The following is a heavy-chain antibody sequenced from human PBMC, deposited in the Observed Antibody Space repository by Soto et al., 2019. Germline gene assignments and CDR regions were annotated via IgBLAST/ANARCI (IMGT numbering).Heavy chain of an antibody. V-gene: IGHV1-69*01. CDR1: GGTFTNYA. D-gene: IGHD2-15*01. CDR2: IIPIFGTA. CDR3: AREGGRNIVVVPTARDAFDI. Sequence: QVQLVQSGAEVKKPGSSGKVSCKASGGTFTNYAISWVRQAPGQGLEWMGGIIPIFGTANYAQKFQGRVTITADESTNTAYMELSSLRSEDTAVYYCAREGGRNIVVVPTARDAFDIWGQGTMVTVSS. J-gene: IGHJ3*02.